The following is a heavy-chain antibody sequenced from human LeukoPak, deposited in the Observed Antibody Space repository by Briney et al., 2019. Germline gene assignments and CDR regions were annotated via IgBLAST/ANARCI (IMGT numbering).Heavy chain of an antibody. D-gene: IGHD3-10*01. CDR2: FDPEDGET. CDR1: GYTLTELS. J-gene: IGHJ4*02. Sequence: GASVKVSCKVSGYTLTELSMHWVRQAPGKGLEWMGGFDPEDGETIYAQKFQGRATMTEDTSTDTAYMELSSLRSEDTAVYYCATPSPYGSGSCLICPIDYWGQGTLVTVSS. CDR3: ATPSPYGSGSCLICPIDY. V-gene: IGHV1-24*01.